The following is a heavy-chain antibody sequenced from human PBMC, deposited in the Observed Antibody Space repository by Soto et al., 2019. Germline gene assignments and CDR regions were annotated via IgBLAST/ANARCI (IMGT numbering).Heavy chain of an antibody. CDR1: GGSISSGDYY. CDR2: IYYSGST. Sequence: LSLTCTVSGGSISSGDYYWSWIRQPPGKGLEWIGYIYYSGSTYYNPSLKSRVTISVDTSKNQFSLKLSSVTAADTAVYYCARVEQLEPYFDYWGQGTLVTVSS. D-gene: IGHD6-6*01. J-gene: IGHJ4*02. V-gene: IGHV4-30-4*01. CDR3: ARVEQLEPYFDY.